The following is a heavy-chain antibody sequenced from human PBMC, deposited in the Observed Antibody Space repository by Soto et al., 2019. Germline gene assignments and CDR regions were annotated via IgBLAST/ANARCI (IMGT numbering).Heavy chain of an antibody. J-gene: IGHJ4*02. V-gene: IGHV3-23*01. D-gene: IGHD3-10*01. CDR3: AKGEELLWFGEYYYFYY. Sequence: EVQLLESGGGLVQPGGSLRLSCAASGFTFSSYAMSWVRQAPGKGLEWVSAISGRGGSTYYADSGQGRFTISRDNSKDTLDLQINSLRAEDTAVYYCAKGEELLWFGEYYYFYYWGQGTLVTVSS. CDR2: ISGRGGST. CDR1: GFTFSSYA.